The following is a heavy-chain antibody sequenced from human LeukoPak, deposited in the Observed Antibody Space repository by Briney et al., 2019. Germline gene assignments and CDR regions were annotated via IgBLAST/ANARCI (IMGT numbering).Heavy chain of an antibody. V-gene: IGHV1-69*04. D-gene: IGHD3-10*01. CDR3: ARGGSYYYGSGTAFDI. CDR2: IIPILGIA. Sequence: ASVKVSCKASGGTFSSYAISWVRQAPGQGLEWMGRIIPILGIANYAQKFQGRVTITADKSTSTAYMELSSLRSEDTAVYYCARGGSYYYGSGTAFDIWGQGTMVTVSS. CDR1: GGTFSSYA. J-gene: IGHJ3*02.